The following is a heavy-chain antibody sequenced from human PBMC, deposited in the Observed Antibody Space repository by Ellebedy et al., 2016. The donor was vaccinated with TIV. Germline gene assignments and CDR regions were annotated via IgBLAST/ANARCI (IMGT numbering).Heavy chain of an antibody. V-gene: IGHV3-7*01. CDR1: GFSFRSYW. CDR3: ATDGSYGDYLSPAHAFEI. CDR2: INQGGSER. J-gene: IGHJ3*02. D-gene: IGHD4-17*01. Sequence: GGSLRLSCVGSGFSFRSYWMSWVRQAPGKGLEWVANINQGGSERHYVDSVKGRFTISRDNAKNSLYLEMNSLRAEDTAVYYCATDGSYGDYLSPAHAFEIWGQGTVVTVSS.